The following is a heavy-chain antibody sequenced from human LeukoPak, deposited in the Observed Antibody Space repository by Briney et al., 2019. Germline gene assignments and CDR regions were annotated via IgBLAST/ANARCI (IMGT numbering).Heavy chain of an antibody. CDR1: GFTFSSYW. D-gene: IGHD3-10*01. CDR2: IKQDGSEK. Sequence: GGSLRLSCAASGFTFSSYWMSWVRQAPRKGLEWVANIKQDGSEKYYVDSVKGRFTISRDNAKNSLYLQMNSLRAEDTAVYYCARTYGSGSYPLYPDYWGQGTLVTVSS. V-gene: IGHV3-7*03. J-gene: IGHJ4*02. CDR3: ARTYGSGSYPLYPDY.